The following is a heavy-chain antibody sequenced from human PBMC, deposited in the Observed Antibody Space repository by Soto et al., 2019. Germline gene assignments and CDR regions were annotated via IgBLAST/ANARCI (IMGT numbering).Heavy chain of an antibody. V-gene: IGHV4-34*04. CDR2: INHSGST. J-gene: IGHJ6*03. Sequence: QVQLQQWGAGLLKPSGTLSLTCGVSGGSLSDYYWSWIRQPAGKGLEWIGEINHSGSTNLNPSLKSRATISVDMSKNQFSLTLSSVTAADTALYYCARPPIKYCSSISCSPDYNYYMDVWVTGTAVTVSS. D-gene: IGHD2-2*01. CDR1: GGSLSDYY. CDR3: ARPPIKYCSSISCSPDYNYYMDV.